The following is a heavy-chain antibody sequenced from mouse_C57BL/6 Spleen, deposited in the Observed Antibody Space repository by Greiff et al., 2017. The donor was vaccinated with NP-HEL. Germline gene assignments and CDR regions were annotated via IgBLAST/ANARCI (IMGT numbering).Heavy chain of an antibody. CDR1: GYAFSSSW. Sequence: VQLQQSGPELVKPGASVKISCKASGYAFSSSWMNWVKQRPGKGLEWIGRIYPGDGDTNYNGKFKGKATLTADKSSSTAYMQLSSLTSEDSAVYCCAPYYGYDWFAYWGQGTLVTVSA. CDR2: IYPGDGDT. J-gene: IGHJ3*01. CDR3: APYYGYDWFAY. D-gene: IGHD2-9*01. V-gene: IGHV1-82*01.